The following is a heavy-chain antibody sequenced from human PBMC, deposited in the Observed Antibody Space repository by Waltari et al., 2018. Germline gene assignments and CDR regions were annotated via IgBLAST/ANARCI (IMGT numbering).Heavy chain of an antibody. CDR2: INQDGSER. D-gene: IGHD2-2*01. CDR3: ASRYCSIAACYAASYLAFDI. Sequence: EVQLVESGGGLVQPGGSLSLSCEASGCPYSSYWMNWVRQAPGKGLAWVANINQDGSERYYVDSVKGRFTISRDNAKNSLYLHMTSLRAEDTAVYYCASRYCSIAACYAASYLAFDIWGQGTMVAVSS. V-gene: IGHV3-7*02. CDR1: GCPYSSYW. J-gene: IGHJ3*02.